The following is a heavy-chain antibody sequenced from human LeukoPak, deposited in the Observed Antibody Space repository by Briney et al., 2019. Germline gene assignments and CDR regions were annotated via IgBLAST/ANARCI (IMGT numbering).Heavy chain of an antibody. CDR2: ISSNGGST. CDR1: GFTFSSYA. CDR3: VKEGTPSIAAAGTPFLWPFDY. Sequence: GGSLRLSCSASGFTFSSYAMHWVRQPPAKGLEYVSAISSNGGSTFYADSAKGRFTISRDNSKNTLYLQMSSLRAEDTAVYYCVKEGTPSIAAAGTPFLWPFDYWGQGTLVTVSS. V-gene: IGHV3-64D*06. J-gene: IGHJ4*02. D-gene: IGHD6-13*01.